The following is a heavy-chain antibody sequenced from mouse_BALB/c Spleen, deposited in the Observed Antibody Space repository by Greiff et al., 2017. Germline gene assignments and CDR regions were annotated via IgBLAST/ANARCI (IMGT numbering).Heavy chain of an antibody. CDR3: ARYPYGNYPAWFAY. V-gene: IGHV1-14*01. CDR2: INPYNDGT. J-gene: IGHJ3*01. Sequence: VHVKQSGPELVKPGASVKMSCKASGYTFTSYVMHWVKQKPGQGLEWIGYINPYNDGTKYNEKFKGKATLTSDKSSSTAYMELSSLTSEDSAVYYCARYPYGNYPAWFAYWGQGTLVTVSA. D-gene: IGHD2-1*01. CDR1: GYTFTSYV.